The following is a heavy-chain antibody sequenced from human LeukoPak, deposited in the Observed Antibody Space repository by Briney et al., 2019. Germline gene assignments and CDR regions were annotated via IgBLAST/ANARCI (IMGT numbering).Heavy chain of an antibody. Sequence: GGSLRLSCAASGFTFSRYWMSWVREAPGKGLEWVAKIRQDGSEKYYVDSVKGRFTISRDNAKNSLYLQMNSLRAEDTAVYYCARDRGSSSRVDYWGQGTLVTASS. CDR3: ARDRGSSSRVDY. V-gene: IGHV3-7*01. CDR1: GFTFSRYW. J-gene: IGHJ4*02. CDR2: IRQDGSEK. D-gene: IGHD6-13*01.